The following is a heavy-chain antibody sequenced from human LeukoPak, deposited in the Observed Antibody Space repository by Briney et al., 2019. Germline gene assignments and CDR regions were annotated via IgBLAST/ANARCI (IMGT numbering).Heavy chain of an antibody. J-gene: IGHJ4*02. CDR3: AREGEYAFWSGTMDY. Sequence: ASVKVSCKASGYTFNTYGITWVRQAPGQGLEWMGCINTNTGNPTYAQGFTGRFVFSLDTSVSTAYLQISSLKAEDTAVYYCAREGEYAFWSGTMDYWGQGTLVTVSS. D-gene: IGHD3-3*01. CDR1: GYTFNTYG. CDR2: INTNTGNP. V-gene: IGHV7-4-1*02.